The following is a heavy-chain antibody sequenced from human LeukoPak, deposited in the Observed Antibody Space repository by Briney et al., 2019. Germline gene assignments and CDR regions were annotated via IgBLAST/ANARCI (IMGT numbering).Heavy chain of an antibody. CDR2: ISSSSSYI. J-gene: IGHJ4*02. CDR1: GFTFSSYS. CDR3: ARGYSSSWSSLAGY. V-gene: IGHV3-21*01. Sequence: GGSLRLSCAASGFTFSSYSMNWVRQAPGKGLEWVSSISSSSSYIYYADSAKGRFTISRDNAKNSLYLQINSLRAEDTAVYYCARGYSSSWSSLAGYWGQGTLVTVSS. D-gene: IGHD6-13*01.